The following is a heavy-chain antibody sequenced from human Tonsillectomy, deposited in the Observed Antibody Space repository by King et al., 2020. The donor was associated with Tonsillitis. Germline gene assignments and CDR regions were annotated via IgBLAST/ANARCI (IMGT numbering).Heavy chain of an antibody. V-gene: IGHV1-46*01. CDR3: HLGWLDSDSAYY. J-gene: IGHJ4*02. D-gene: IGHD6-19*01. CDR2: INPTDGST. CDR1: GNTFTSYY. Sequence: QLVQSGAEVKKPGASVKVSCESSGNTFTSYYIHWVRQAPGQGLEWMGIINPTDGSTYYTQKFQGRVTMTRDTSTNTVYMELSSLASEDTAVYYCHLGWLDSDSAYYRGQGTLGTGSS.